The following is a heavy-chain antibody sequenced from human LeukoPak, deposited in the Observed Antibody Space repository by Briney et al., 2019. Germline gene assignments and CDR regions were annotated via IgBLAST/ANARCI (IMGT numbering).Heavy chain of an antibody. Sequence: GGSLRLSCAASGFTFSSYWMSWVRQAPGKGLEWVANIKKDGSEKYYVDSVKGRFTISRDNAKTSLYLQMNSLRAEDTAVYYYARDLSGVAGYTYGRGIDYWGQGTLVTVSS. J-gene: IGHJ4*02. CDR3: ARDLSGVAGYTYGRGIDY. V-gene: IGHV3-7*01. D-gene: IGHD5-18*01. CDR2: IKKDGSEK. CDR1: GFTFSSYW.